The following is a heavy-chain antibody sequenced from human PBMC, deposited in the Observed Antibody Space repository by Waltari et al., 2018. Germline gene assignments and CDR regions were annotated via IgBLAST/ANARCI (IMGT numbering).Heavy chain of an antibody. Sequence: QLVESGGGLVQPGGSLRLSCAASGFAFLNYAISWGRPAPGKGREGVSAVSETGANACYANSGKSRFTSSRDNSKSTVNLQLHSGRAEDTAVYYSAEDLRYTSLGHGYFEVWCRGTLVTFSS. CDR3: AEDLRYTSLGHGYFEV. CDR2: VSETGANA. J-gene: IGHJ2*01. CDR1: GFAFLNYA. V-gene: IGHV3-23*04. D-gene: IGHD1-20*01.